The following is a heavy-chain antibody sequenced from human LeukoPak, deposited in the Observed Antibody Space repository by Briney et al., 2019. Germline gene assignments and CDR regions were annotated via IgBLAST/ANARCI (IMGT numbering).Heavy chain of an antibody. D-gene: IGHD6-6*01. Sequence: GASVKVSCKASGYTFTSYDINWVRQAPGQGLEWMGWMNPNRGNTGYAQKFQGRVTMTRNTSISTAYMELSSLRSEDTAVYYCARCIRGAARTHYYYYYMDVWGKGTTVTVSS. CDR2: MNPNRGNT. CDR3: ARCIRGAARTHYYYYYMDV. V-gene: IGHV1-8*01. J-gene: IGHJ6*03. CDR1: GYTFTSYD.